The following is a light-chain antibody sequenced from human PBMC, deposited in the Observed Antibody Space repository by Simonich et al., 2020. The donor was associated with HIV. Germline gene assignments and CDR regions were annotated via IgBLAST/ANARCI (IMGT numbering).Light chain of an antibody. CDR3: GTWDSSLSAGV. CDR1: STNIGTNY. Sequence: QSVLTQPPSVSAAPGQKVTISCSGSSTNIGTNYVSWYQQLPRTAPKLLIYENNKRPSRIPDRFAGPKAGTSATLGITGLQTGDEADYYCGTWDSSLSAGVFGGGTKLTVL. J-gene: IGLJ3*02. V-gene: IGLV1-51*01. CDR2: ENN.